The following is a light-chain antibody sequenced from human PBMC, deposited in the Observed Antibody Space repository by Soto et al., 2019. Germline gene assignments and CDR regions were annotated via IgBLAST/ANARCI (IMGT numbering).Light chain of an antibody. CDR2: SAS. V-gene: IGKV1-12*01. Sequence: DIQVTQAPSSVSASVGDRVTITCRTSQDVSSWLAWYQQKPGKAPELLIYSASTLQTEVPSRFSGSGSGTDFTRTISSLQPEDFATYYCQPANSFPLTFGGGTKVEIK. CDR1: QDVSSW. CDR3: QPANSFPLT. J-gene: IGKJ4*01.